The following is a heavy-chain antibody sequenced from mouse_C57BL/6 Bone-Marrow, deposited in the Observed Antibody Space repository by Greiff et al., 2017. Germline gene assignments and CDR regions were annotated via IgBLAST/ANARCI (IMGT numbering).Heavy chain of an antibody. CDR2: IDPENGDT. Sequence: EVKLQESGAELVRPGASVKLSCTASGFNIKDDYMHWVKQRPEQGLEWIGWIDPENGDTEYASKFQGKATITADTSSNTAYLQLSSLTSEDTAVYYCTTRLRPRDYWGQGTSVTVAS. CDR3: TTRLRPRDY. D-gene: IGHD1-2*01. CDR1: GFNIKDDY. V-gene: IGHV14-4*01. J-gene: IGHJ4*01.